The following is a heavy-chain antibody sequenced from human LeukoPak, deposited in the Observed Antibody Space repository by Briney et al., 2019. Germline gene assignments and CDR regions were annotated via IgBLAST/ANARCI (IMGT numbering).Heavy chain of an antibody. CDR2: INHSGST. J-gene: IGHJ5*02. CDR3: ARKVLYYDFWSGYWGNNWFDP. V-gene: IGHV4-34*01. CDR1: GGSFSGYY. D-gene: IGHD3-3*01. Sequence: SETLSLTCAVYGGSFSGYYWSWIRQPPGKGLEWIGEINHSGSTNYNPSLESRVTISVDTSKNQFSLKLSSVTAADTAVYYCARKVLYYDFWSGYWGNNWFDPWGQGTLVTVSS.